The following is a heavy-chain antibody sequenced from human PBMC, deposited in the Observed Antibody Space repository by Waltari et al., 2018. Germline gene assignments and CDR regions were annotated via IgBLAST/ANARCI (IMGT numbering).Heavy chain of an antibody. Sequence: QEQLQESGPGLVKPSETLSLTCSVSGGPMSDSYWSWIQQPPGKGLDWIGYIHNSGSTSYNPSLKSRVTISVDTSKNQFSLKLRSVTAADTAVYYCARASAGHYDAFDMWGHGTTVSVSS. CDR2: IHNSGST. J-gene: IGHJ3*02. V-gene: IGHV4-59*13. CDR1: GGPMSDSY. CDR3: ARASAGHYDAFDM. D-gene: IGHD3-3*01.